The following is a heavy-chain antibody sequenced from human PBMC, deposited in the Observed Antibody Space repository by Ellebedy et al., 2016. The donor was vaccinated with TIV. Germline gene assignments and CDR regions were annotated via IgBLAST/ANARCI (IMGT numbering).Heavy chain of an antibody. Sequence: GESLKISCGASGFTFSSYSMNWLRQAPGKGLEWVSYIASSSSTIYYADSVKGRFTISRGNARSSLYLQLNSLGAEDTAVYYCARGRYNWNDAGYFDSWGQGTLVTVSS. V-gene: IGHV3-48*04. J-gene: IGHJ4*02. CDR2: IASSSSTI. CDR1: GFTFSSYS. CDR3: ARGRYNWNDAGYFDS. D-gene: IGHD1-1*01.